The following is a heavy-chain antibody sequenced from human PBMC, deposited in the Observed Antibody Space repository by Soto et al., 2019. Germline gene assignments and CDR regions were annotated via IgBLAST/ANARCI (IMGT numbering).Heavy chain of an antibody. CDR3: ARLLTMVRGAQRGSAYYYGMDV. D-gene: IGHD3-10*01. V-gene: IGHV5-51*01. CDR2: IYPGDSDT. CDR1: GYSFTSYW. Sequence: PGESLKISCKGSGYSFTSYWIGWVRQMPGKGLEWMGIIYPGDSDTRYSPSFQGQVTISADKSISTAYLQWSSLKASDTAMYYCARLLTMVRGAQRGSAYYYGMDVWGQGTTVTVSS. J-gene: IGHJ6*02.